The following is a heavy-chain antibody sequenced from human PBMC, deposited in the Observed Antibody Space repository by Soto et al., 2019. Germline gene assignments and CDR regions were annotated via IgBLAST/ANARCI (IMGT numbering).Heavy chain of an antibody. CDR1: VFTFSTYA. CDR3: ARDGRERQWLDFFEY. V-gene: IGHV3-30*04. J-gene: IGHJ4*02. D-gene: IGHD6-19*01. Sequence: VGSLRLSCAASVFTFSTYAIHWVRLAPGKGLEWVAVMSHDGRNKYYADPVKGRFTISRDNSKNTLYLQINSLRPEDTAVYYCARDGRERQWLDFFEYWRQGTLVSVSS. CDR2: MSHDGRNK.